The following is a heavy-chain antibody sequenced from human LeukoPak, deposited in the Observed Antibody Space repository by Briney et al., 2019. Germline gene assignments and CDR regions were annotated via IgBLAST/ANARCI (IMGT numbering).Heavy chain of an antibody. D-gene: IGHD3-22*01. V-gene: IGHV4-39*07. CDR3: ARVTGYMIEDYFDY. J-gene: IGHJ4*02. CDR1: GGSIINNNYY. CDR2: IYYSGST. Sequence: SETLSLTCTVSGGSIINNNYYWGWIRQPPGKGLEWIGSIYYSGSTYYNPSLKSRVTISVDTSKNQFSLKVRSVTAADTAVYYCARVTGYMIEDYFDYWGQGTLVTVSS.